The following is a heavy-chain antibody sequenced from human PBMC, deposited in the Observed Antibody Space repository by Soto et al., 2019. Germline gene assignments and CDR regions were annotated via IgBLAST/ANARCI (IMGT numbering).Heavy chain of an antibody. Sequence: EVQLVESGGGLVQPGESLRLSCAASGFTFSTYWMHWVRQAPGKGLVWVSRIDSDGSRITYADFVKGRFTISRDNAKNRVNLHMKILIAEDTAGYYGVRTSLVVAVATRKDFWGQGTLGTVSS. D-gene: IGHD2-15*01. J-gene: IGHJ4*02. V-gene: IGHV3-74*01. CDR1: GFTFSTYW. CDR2: IDSDGSRI. CDR3: VRTSLVVAVATRKDF.